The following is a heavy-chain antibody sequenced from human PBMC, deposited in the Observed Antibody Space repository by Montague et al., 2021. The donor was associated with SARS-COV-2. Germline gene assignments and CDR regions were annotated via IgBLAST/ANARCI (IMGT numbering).Heavy chain of an antibody. CDR2: IYYSGST. D-gene: IGHD2-15*01. CDR3: ARRSLGYCSGGSCYSAFDP. Sequence: SETLSLTCTVSGGSISSYYWSWIRQPPGKGLEWIGYIYYSGSTSYNPSLKSRVTISVDTSKSQFSLKLSSVTAADTAVYYCARRSLGYCSGGSCYSAFDPWGQGTLVTVSS. CDR1: GGSISSYY. J-gene: IGHJ5*02. V-gene: IGHV4-59*01.